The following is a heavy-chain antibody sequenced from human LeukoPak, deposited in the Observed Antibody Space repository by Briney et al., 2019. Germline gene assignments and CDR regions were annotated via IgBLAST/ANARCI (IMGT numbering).Heavy chain of an antibody. Sequence: PGGSLRLSCAASGFTFSSYGMTWVRQAPGKGLEWVSTIGDTGTPTYYADSVKGRFTVSRDNSKNTLYLQMSSLRAGDTAVYYCAKDLGLDIVAWDYWGQGTLVTVSS. CDR2: IGDTGTPT. J-gene: IGHJ4*02. CDR3: AKDLGLDIVAWDY. V-gene: IGHV3-23*01. CDR1: GFTFSSYG. D-gene: IGHD5-12*01.